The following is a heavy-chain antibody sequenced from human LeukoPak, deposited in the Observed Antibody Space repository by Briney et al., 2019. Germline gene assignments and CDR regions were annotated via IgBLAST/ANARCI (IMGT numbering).Heavy chain of an antibody. D-gene: IGHD5-18*01. CDR2: ISYDGSNK. Sequence: GRSLRLSCAASGFTFSSYGMHWVRQAPGKGLEWVAVISYDGSNKYYADSVKGRFTISRDSSKNTLYLQMNSLRAEDTAVYYCAKDQSGYSYGSLPHYWGQGTLVTVSS. CDR3: AKDQSGYSYGSLPHY. CDR1: GFTFSSYG. V-gene: IGHV3-30*18. J-gene: IGHJ4*02.